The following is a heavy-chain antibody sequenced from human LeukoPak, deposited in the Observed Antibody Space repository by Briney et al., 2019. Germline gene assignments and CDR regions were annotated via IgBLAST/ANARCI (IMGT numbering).Heavy chain of an antibody. CDR2: ISGSGGST. Sequence: GGSLRLSCAASGFTFSNAWMSWVRQAPGKGLEWVSAISGSGGSTYYADSVKGRFTISRDNSKNTLYLHMNSLRAEDTAVYYCANSPDGAFDYWGQGTLVTVSS. J-gene: IGHJ4*02. CDR3: ANSPDGAFDY. CDR1: GFTFSNAW. V-gene: IGHV3-23*01.